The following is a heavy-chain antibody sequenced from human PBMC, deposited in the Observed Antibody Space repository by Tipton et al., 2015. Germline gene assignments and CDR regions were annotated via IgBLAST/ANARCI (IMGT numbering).Heavy chain of an antibody. V-gene: IGHV3-23*01. CDR3: AKGGGLWGTYRWDFDY. Sequence: SLRLSCAASGFTFSSYAMSWVRQAPGQGLEWVSSVSGSGGSTYHAESVTGRFTISRDNSKNTLYLQMNSLRAEDTAVYYCAKGGGLWGTYRWDFDYWGQGTLVTVSS. D-gene: IGHD3-16*02. CDR2: VSGSGGST. J-gene: IGHJ4*02. CDR1: GFTFSSYA.